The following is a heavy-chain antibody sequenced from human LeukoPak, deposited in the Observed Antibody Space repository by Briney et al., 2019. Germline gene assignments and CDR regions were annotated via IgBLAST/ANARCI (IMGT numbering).Heavy chain of an antibody. V-gene: IGHV3-48*01. Sequence: HAGGSLRLSCATSGFLSRNYNMNWVRQAPGKGLEWVSYISGSSMIYYADSVKGRFTISRDIASNSLYLQMNSLRAEDTGVYYCAREASYSSSWATFDYWGQGTLVTVSS. D-gene: IGHD6-13*01. CDR2: ISGSSMI. J-gene: IGHJ4*02. CDR3: AREASYSSSWATFDY. CDR1: GFLSRNYN.